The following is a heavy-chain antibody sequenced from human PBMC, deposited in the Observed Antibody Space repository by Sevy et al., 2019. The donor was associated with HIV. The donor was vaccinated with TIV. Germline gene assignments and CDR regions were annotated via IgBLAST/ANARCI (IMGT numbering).Heavy chain of an antibody. J-gene: IGHJ4*02. CDR1: GFTFNSYG. D-gene: IGHD2-21*02. V-gene: IGHV3-33*08. CDR2: IWSNGCNK. CDR3: ARGPGSDCCFDY. Sequence: GGSLRLSCAASGFTFNSYGMNWVRQAPGKGLEWVSCIWSNGCNKYYADSVKGRFTISRDNSKNTWYLQMNSLGADDTAIYYCARGPGSDCCFDYWGQGNLVTVSS.